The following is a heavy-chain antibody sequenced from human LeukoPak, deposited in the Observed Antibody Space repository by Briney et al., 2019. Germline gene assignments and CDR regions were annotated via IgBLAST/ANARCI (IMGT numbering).Heavy chain of an antibody. J-gene: IGHJ4*02. CDR3: VRDYNYYFGY. Sequence: GGSLRLSCAASGFTLSSYNMNWVRQAPGKGLEWISYITTSIDIISYADSVKGRFTISRDNAKNSLYLQVDSLRDEDTAVYYCVRDYNYYFGYWGQGILVTVSA. CDR1: GFTLSSYN. D-gene: IGHD3-10*01. V-gene: IGHV3-48*02. CDR2: ITTSIDII.